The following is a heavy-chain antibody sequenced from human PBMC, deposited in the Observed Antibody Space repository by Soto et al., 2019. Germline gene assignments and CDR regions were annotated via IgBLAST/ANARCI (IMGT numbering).Heavy chain of an antibody. CDR3: AKDVNYGDYVFYFDY. V-gene: IGHV3-23*01. D-gene: IGHD4-17*01. Sequence: TVGSLRLSCAASGFTFSSYAMSWVRQAPGKGLEWVSAISGSGGSTYYADSVKGRFTISRDNSKNTLYLQMNSLRAEDTAVYYCAKDVNYGDYVFYFDYWGQGTLVTVSS. CDR1: GFTFSSYA. J-gene: IGHJ4*02. CDR2: ISGSGGST.